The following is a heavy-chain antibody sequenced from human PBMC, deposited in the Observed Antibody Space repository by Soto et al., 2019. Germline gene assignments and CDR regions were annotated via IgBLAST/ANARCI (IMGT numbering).Heavy chain of an antibody. J-gene: IGHJ4*02. Sequence: PSETLSLTCTVSGGSISSYYWGWIRQPAGKGLEWIGRIYTSGSTNYNPSLKSRVTMSVDTSKNQFSLKLSSVTAADTAVYYCARSEQQLVRRGLYYFDYWGQGTLVTVSS. D-gene: IGHD6-13*01. CDR2: IYTSGST. V-gene: IGHV4-4*07. CDR3: ARSEQQLVRRGLYYFDY. CDR1: GGSISSYY.